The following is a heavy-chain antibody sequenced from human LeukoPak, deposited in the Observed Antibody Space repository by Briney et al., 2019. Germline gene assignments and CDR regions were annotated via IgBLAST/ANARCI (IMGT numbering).Heavy chain of an antibody. Sequence: SVKVSCKASGGTFSSYAISWVRQAPGQGLEWMGGIIPIFGTANYAQKFQGRVTITADESTSTAYMELSSLRSEDTAVYYCARGPHGDYDRDYYYYGMDVWGKGTTVTVSS. CDR2: IIPIFGTA. D-gene: IGHD4-17*01. V-gene: IGHV1-69*13. CDR1: GGTFSSYA. CDR3: ARGPHGDYDRDYYYYGMDV. J-gene: IGHJ6*04.